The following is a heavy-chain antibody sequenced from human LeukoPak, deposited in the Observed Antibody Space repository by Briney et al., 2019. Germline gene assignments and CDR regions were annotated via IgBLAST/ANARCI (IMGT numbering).Heavy chain of an antibody. CDR3: AREGQLVSPRTGGWFDP. V-gene: IGHV1-18*01. CDR2: ISAYNGNT. J-gene: IGHJ5*02. CDR1: GYTFTSYG. Sequence: GASVKVSCKASGYTFTSYGISWVRQAPGQGLEWMGWISAYNGNTNYAQKLQGRVTMTTDTSTSTAYMELRSLRSDDTAVYYCAREGQLVSPRTGGWFDPWGQGTLVTVSS. D-gene: IGHD6-6*01.